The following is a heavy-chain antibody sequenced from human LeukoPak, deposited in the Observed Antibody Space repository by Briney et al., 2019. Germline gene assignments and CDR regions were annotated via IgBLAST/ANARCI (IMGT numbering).Heavy chain of an antibody. V-gene: IGHV3-23*01. CDR1: GFTFSSSA. D-gene: IGHD3-10*01. CDR2: ISGSGSGGST. J-gene: IGHJ5*02. Sequence: GGSLRLSCAASGFTFSSSAMSWVRQAPGKGLEWVSSISGSGSGGSTYYADSVKGRFTISRDNSKNTLYLQMNSLRAEDTAVYYCARTERSTMVRGVSNNWFDPWGQGTLVTVSS. CDR3: ARTERSTMVRGVSNNWFDP.